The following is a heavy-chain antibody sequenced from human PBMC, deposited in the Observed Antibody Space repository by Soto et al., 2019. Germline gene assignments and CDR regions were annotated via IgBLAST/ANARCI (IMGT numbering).Heavy chain of an antibody. J-gene: IGHJ4*02. CDR1: GGSVSSGSYY. CDR3: ASTVIAYGDYSYYFDY. D-gene: IGHD4-17*01. Sequence: SETLSLTCTVSGGSVSSGSYYWSWIRQPPGKGLEWIGYIYYSGSTNYNPSLKSRVTISVDTSKNQFSLKLSSVTAADTAVYYCASTVIAYGDYSYYFDYWGQGTLVTVS. CDR2: IYYSGST. V-gene: IGHV4-61*01.